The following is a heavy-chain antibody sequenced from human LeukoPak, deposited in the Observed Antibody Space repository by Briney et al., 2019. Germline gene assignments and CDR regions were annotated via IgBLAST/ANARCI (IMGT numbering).Heavy chain of an antibody. J-gene: IGHJ5*02. CDR1: GGSISSSNYY. D-gene: IGHD3-10*01. CDR3: ARRRGITMVRGALYWFDP. Sequence: SETLSLTCTVSGGSISSSNYYWGWIRQPPGKGLEWIASIHYSETTYYNPSLKSRVTISVDTSKNHFSLKLSSVTAADTAVYYCARRRGITMVRGALYWFDPWGQGTLVTVSS. V-gene: IGHV4-39*02. CDR2: IHYSETT.